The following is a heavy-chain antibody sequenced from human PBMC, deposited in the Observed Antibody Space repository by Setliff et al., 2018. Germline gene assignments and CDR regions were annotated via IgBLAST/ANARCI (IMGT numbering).Heavy chain of an antibody. D-gene: IGHD1-26*01. J-gene: IGHJ4*02. CDR3: ARSLVGATYSVYFDY. V-gene: IGHV5-51*01. CDR2: IYPGVSDT. Sequence: PGESLKISCQASGYSFTDHWIGWVRQMPGKGLEWMGIIYPGVSDTRYSPSFRGQVTISADKSIGSAYLEWTSLKASDTAIYYCARSLVGATYSVYFDYWGQGALVTVSS. CDR1: GYSFTDHW.